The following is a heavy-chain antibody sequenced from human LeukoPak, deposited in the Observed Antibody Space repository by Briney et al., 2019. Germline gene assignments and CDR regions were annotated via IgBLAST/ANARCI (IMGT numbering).Heavy chain of an antibody. V-gene: IGHV3-30-3*01. CDR2: ISYDGSNK. D-gene: IGHD2-21*02. Sequence: GGSLRLSCAASGFIFTNYFMSWVRQAPGKGLEWVAVISYDGSNKYYADSVKGRFTISRDNSKNTLYLQMNSLRAEDTAVYYCARESYCGGDCPTSHDAFDIWGQGTMVTVSS. CDR3: ARESYCGGDCPTSHDAFDI. CDR1: GFIFTNYF. J-gene: IGHJ3*02.